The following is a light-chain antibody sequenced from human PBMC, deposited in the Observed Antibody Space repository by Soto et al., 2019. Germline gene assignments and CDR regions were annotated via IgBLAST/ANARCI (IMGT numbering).Light chain of an antibody. CDR3: QHYSGYRAT. CDR1: QSINKW. Sequence: DILLTQSPSTLSASVGDRATISCRASQSINKWLAWYQHKPGKAPNLLIYEVSTLHSGVPSRFSGSGSGTEFTLTISSLGPDDFATYYCQHYSGYRATFGQGTKVEI. V-gene: IGKV1-5*03. J-gene: IGKJ1*01. CDR2: EVS.